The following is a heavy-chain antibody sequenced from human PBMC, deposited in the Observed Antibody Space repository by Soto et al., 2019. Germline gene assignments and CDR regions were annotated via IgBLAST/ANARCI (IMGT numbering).Heavy chain of an antibody. CDR3: ARGRSSGRRGDYVDC. Sequence: QVQLQQWGAGLLKPSETLSLTCAVYGGSFSGYYWRWIRQPPGKGLEWIGEINHSGITNYNPSLKSRVTLSADTSKNPFSLKLSSVTAADTAVYYCARGRSSGRRGDYVDCWGQGTLVTVSS. J-gene: IGHJ4*02. CDR2: INHSGIT. CDR1: GGSFSGYY. D-gene: IGHD6-19*01. V-gene: IGHV4-34*01.